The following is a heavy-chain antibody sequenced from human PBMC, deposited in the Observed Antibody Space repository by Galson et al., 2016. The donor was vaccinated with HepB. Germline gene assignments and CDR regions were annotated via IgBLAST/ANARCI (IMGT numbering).Heavy chain of an antibody. Sequence: SETLSLTCTVSGGSVSSGRYSWTWIRQPPGKGLQWIGYMYYSGSTNYNPSLKSRVTISGDTSKNQFSLKLTSVTAADTAVHYCARGYYDSSGFRFDYWCQGMQVTVSS. J-gene: IGHJ4*02. CDR2: MYYSGST. D-gene: IGHD3-22*01. CDR1: GGSVSSGRYS. V-gene: IGHV4-61*01. CDR3: ARGYYDSSGFRFDY.